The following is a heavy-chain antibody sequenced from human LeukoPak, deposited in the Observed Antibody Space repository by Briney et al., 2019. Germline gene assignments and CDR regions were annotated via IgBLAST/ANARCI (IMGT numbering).Heavy chain of an antibody. Sequence: PGRSLRLSCAASGFPFSSYAMHWVRQAPGKGLEWVAVISYDGSNKYYADSVKGRFTISRDNSKNTLYLQMNSLRAEDTAVYYCARADYDILTGYYTEYFQHWGQGTLVTVSS. D-gene: IGHD3-9*01. CDR2: ISYDGSNK. CDR1: GFPFSSYA. CDR3: ARADYDILTGYYTEYFQH. J-gene: IGHJ1*01. V-gene: IGHV3-30-3*01.